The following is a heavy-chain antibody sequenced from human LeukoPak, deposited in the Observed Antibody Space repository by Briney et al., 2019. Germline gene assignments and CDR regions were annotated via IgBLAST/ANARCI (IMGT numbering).Heavy chain of an antibody. CDR1: GFTFSDYY. D-gene: IGHD3-3*01. Sequence: PGGSLRLSCAASGFTFSDYYMSWIRQAPGKGLEWVSYISSSGSTIYYADSVKGRFTISRDNAKNSLYLQVNSLRAEDTAVYYCARQYYDFWSGYYTADYYLDYWGQGTLVTVSS. CDR3: ARQYYDFWSGYYTADYYLDY. J-gene: IGHJ4*02. V-gene: IGHV3-11*04. CDR2: ISSSGSTI.